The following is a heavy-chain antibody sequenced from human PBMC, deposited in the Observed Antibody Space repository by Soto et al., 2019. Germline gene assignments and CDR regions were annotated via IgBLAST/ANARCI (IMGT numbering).Heavy chain of an antibody. Sequence: SETLSLTCTVSGGSISSYYWSWIRQPPGKGLEWIGYIYYSGSTNYNPSLKSRVTISVDTSKNQFSLKLSSVTAADTAVYYCARAPATGYGDYCCYFDYRGQGTLVTVSS. CDR3: ARAPATGYGDYCCYFDY. J-gene: IGHJ4*02. V-gene: IGHV4-59*01. CDR1: GGSISSYY. D-gene: IGHD4-17*01. CDR2: IYYSGST.